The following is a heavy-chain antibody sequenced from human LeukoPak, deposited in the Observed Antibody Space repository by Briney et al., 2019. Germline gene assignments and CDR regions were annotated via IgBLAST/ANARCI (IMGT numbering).Heavy chain of an antibody. CDR1: GFTMSNNA. CDR2: INGGNSDT. Sequence: GGSLRLSCAASGFTMSNNAMSWVRQAPGKGLEWVSAINGGNSDTNYAESVKGRFTISRDNSRNTLYLQMNSLRAEDTAVYYCAKDLLRWAFDYWGQGTLVTVSS. D-gene: IGHD2-15*01. J-gene: IGHJ4*02. CDR3: AKDLLRWAFDY. V-gene: IGHV3-23*01.